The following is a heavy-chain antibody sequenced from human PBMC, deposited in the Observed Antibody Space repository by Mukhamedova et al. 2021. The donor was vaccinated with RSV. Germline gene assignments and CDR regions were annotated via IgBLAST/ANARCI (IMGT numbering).Heavy chain of an antibody. J-gene: IGHJ4*02. Sequence: GKGLEWIGSIYHSGSTYYNPSLKSRVTISVDTSKNQFSLKLSSVTAADTAVYYCALGRADDFWSGYYTKFDYWGQGTLVTVSS. V-gene: IGHV4-38-2*01. D-gene: IGHD3-3*01. CDR3: ALGRADDFWSGYYTKFDY. CDR2: IYHSGST.